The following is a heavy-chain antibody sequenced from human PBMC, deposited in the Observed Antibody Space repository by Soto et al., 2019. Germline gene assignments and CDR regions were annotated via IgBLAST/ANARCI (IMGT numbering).Heavy chain of an antibody. CDR2: INHSGST. J-gene: IGHJ4*02. D-gene: IGHD6-13*01. Sequence: SETLSLTCAVYGGSFSGYYWSWIRQPPGKGLEWIGEINHSGSTNYNPSLKSRVTISVDTSKNQFSLKLSSVTAADTAVYYCARRPIAAAGRLFDYWGQGTLVTVSS. V-gene: IGHV4-34*01. CDR1: GGSFSGYY. CDR3: ARRPIAAAGRLFDY.